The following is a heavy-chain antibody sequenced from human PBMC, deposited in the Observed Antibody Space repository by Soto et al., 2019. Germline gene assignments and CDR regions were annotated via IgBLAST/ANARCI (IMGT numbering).Heavy chain of an antibody. J-gene: IGHJ4*02. CDR1: GGSIDRSNYY. D-gene: IGHD3-22*01. V-gene: IGHV4-39*01. CDR3: ARHFVAVVIKGWGY. Sequence: PSETLSLTCTVSGGSIDRSNYYWDWLRQPPGKGLEWIGTTYYNGNAYYNPSLKSRVTMSVDTSKNQFSLKLISVTAADTAVYNCARHFVAVVIKGWGYWGQGTLVTSPQ. CDR2: TYYNGNA.